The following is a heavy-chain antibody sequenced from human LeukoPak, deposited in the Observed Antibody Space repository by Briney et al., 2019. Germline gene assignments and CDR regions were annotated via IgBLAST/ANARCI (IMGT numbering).Heavy chain of an antibody. Sequence: SETLSLTCAVYGGSFSGYYWGWIRQPPGKGLEWIGSMYYSGSSYYNPSLKSRVTMSVDTSANQFSLKLSSVTAADTAVYYCARDFRGGSGEFDYWGQGTLVTVSS. J-gene: IGHJ4*02. V-gene: IGHV4-34*01. CDR3: ARDFRGGSGEFDY. CDR1: GGSFSGYY. CDR2: MYYSGSS. D-gene: IGHD3-10*01.